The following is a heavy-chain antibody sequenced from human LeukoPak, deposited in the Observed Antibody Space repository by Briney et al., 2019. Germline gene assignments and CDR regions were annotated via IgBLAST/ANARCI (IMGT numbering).Heavy chain of an antibody. CDR3: ARHKGGDSSGYYYYGMDV. CDR2: IYPGDSDT. D-gene: IGHD3-22*01. Sequence: GESLKISCKGSGYSFTSYWIGWVRQMPGKGLGWVGIIYPGDSDTRYSPSFQGQVPISADKSISTAYLQWSSLKASDTAMYYCARHKGGDSSGYYYYGMDVWGQGTTVTVSS. J-gene: IGHJ6*02. CDR1: GYSFTSYW. V-gene: IGHV5-51*01.